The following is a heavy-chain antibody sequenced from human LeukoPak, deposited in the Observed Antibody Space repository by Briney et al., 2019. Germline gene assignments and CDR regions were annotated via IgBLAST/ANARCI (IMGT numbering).Heavy chain of an antibody. V-gene: IGHV3-30*02. J-gene: IGHJ4*02. CDR3: AKDPSNVLLPMNFDY. CDR1: GFTFSSYG. D-gene: IGHD1-26*01. Sequence: PGGSLRLSCAASGFTFSSYGMHWVRQAPGKGLEWVAFIRYDGSNKYYADSVKGRFTISRDNSKNTLYLQMNSLRAEDTAVYYCAKDPSNVLLPMNFDYWGQGTLVTVSS. CDR2: IRYDGSNK.